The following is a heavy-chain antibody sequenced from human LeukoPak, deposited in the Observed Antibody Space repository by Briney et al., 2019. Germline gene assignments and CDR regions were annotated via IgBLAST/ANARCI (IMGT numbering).Heavy chain of an antibody. CDR1: GGSINTYY. D-gene: IGHD3-10*01. Sequence: SETLSLTCTVSGGSINTYYWSWIRQPPGKGLEWIAYIYRSGSTNYNSSLKSRVTISIDTSKNQFSLKLSSVTAADTAVYYCARDAPPLYGSGSYLFDYWGQGTLVTVSS. J-gene: IGHJ4*02. V-gene: IGHV4-4*08. CDR2: IYRSGST. CDR3: ARDAPPLYGSGSYLFDY.